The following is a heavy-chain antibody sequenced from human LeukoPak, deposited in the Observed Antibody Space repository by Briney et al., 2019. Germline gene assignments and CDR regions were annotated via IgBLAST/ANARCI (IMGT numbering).Heavy chain of an antibody. V-gene: IGHV4-4*02. CDR2: IYHSGST. CDR3: ARARGIAVAGTRDAFDI. Sequence: PSGTLSLTCAVSGVPISSSNWWSWVRQPRGEGLEWIGEIYHSGSTNYNPSLKSRVTISVDTSKNQFSLKLSSVTAADAAVYYCARARGIAVAGTRDAFDIWGQGTMVTVSS. J-gene: IGHJ3*02. D-gene: IGHD6-19*01. CDR1: GVPISSSNW.